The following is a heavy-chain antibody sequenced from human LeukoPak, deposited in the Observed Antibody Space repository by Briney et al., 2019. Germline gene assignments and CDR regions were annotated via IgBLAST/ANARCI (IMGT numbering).Heavy chain of an antibody. CDR3: ARGGVGATDDFDY. J-gene: IGHJ4*02. Sequence: SETLSLTCTVSGGSISSFFWSWIRQPPGKGLEWIGYIYYSGITKYNPSLKSRVTISVDTSKNQFSPKLSSVTAADTAVYYCARGGVGATDDFDYWGQGTLVTVSS. V-gene: IGHV4-59*01. CDR2: IYYSGIT. D-gene: IGHD1-26*01. CDR1: GGSISSFF.